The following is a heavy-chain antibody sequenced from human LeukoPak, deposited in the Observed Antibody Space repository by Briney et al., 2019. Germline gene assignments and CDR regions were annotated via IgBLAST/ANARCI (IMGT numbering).Heavy chain of an antibody. CDR1: GFTFSSYW. Sequence: GGSLRLSCAASGFTFSSYWTSWVRQAPGKGLEWVANIKQDGSEKYYVDSVKGRFTISRDNAKNSLYLQMNSLRAEDTAVYYCARDKGTAFDYWGQGTLVTVSS. V-gene: IGHV3-7*01. CDR2: IKQDGSEK. CDR3: ARDKGTAFDY. D-gene: IGHD6-13*01. J-gene: IGHJ4*02.